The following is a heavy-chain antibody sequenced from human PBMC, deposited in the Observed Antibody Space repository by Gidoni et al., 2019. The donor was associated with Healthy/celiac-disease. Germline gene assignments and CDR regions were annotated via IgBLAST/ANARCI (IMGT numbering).Heavy chain of an antibody. CDR2: ISSSSSTI. D-gene: IGHD2-15*01. V-gene: IGHV3-48*02. Sequence: EVQLVESGGGLVQPGGSLRLSCAASGFTFSSYSMNWVRQAPGKGLEWVSYISSSSSTIYYADSVKGRFTISRDNAKNSLYLQMNSLRDEDTAVYYCAREQGYCSGGSCYKGGWFDPWGQGTLVTVSS. CDR1: GFTFSSYS. CDR3: AREQGYCSGGSCYKGGWFDP. J-gene: IGHJ5*02.